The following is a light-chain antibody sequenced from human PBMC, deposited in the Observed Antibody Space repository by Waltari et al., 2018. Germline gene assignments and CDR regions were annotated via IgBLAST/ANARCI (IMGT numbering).Light chain of an antibody. CDR2: NDN. V-gene: IGLV1-47*02. CDR3: SAWGISLSTVV. Sequence: QSVLTQPPSASGAPGQTVTISCSGSTSNVDSNHVYWYQHVSGAAPRLLISNDNERSSGVSARFSASKSGTAASLAISGLQSQDEADYYCSAWGISLSTVVFGGGTRLTVL. J-gene: IGLJ2*01. CDR1: TSNVDSNH.